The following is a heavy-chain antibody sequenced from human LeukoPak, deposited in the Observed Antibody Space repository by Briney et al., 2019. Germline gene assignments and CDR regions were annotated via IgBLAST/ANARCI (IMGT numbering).Heavy chain of an antibody. CDR2: IKQDGSEK. CDR3: ARQGGVTTYFDY. CDR1: GFTFSRFW. V-gene: IGHV3-7*01. D-gene: IGHD4-17*01. Sequence: GGSLRLSCAASGFTFSRFWMTWVRQAPGKGLEWVANIKQDGSEKYYVDSVKGRFTISRDNAKNSLYLQMNSLRAEDTAVYYCARQGGVTTYFDYWGQGTLVTVSS. J-gene: IGHJ4*02.